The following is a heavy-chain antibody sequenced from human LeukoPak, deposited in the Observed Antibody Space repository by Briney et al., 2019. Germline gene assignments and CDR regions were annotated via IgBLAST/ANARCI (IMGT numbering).Heavy chain of an antibody. CDR1: GGSFSGYY. CDR3: ARSQDPPPPITMVRGVIMFDP. CDR2: INHSGST. Sequence: SETLSLTCAVSGGSFSGYYWSWIRQPPGKGLEWIGEINHSGSTNYNPSLKSRVTISVDTSKNQFSLKLSSVTAADTAVYYCARSQDPPPPITMVRGVIMFDPWGQGTLVTVSS. D-gene: IGHD3-10*01. J-gene: IGHJ5*02. V-gene: IGHV4-34*01.